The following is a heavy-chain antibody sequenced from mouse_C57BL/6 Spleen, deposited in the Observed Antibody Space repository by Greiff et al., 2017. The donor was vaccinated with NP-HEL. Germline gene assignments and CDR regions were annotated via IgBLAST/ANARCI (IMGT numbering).Heavy chain of an antibody. Sequence: EVQGVESGGGLVKPGGSLKLSCAASGFTFSDYGMHWVRQAPEKGLEWVAYISRGSSTIYYADTVKGRFTITRDNAKNTRFLQMTSLRSEDTAMYYYANSNYAMDYWGQGTSVTVSS. CDR1: GFTFSDYG. J-gene: IGHJ4*01. D-gene: IGHD2-5*01. CDR2: ISRGSSTI. CDR3: ANSNYAMDY. V-gene: IGHV5-17*01.